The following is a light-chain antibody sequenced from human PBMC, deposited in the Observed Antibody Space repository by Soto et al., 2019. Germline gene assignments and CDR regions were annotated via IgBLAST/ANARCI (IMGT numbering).Light chain of an antibody. Sequence: EMVMTQSPGTLSVSPGERATLSGRASQTVGRDYLAWYQHKPGQAPRLLIYGISNRATGIPDRFSGSGSGTDFTLTISRLEPEDFAVFYCQQYGTSEIIFGQGTRLEI. V-gene: IGKV3-20*01. CDR1: QTVGRDY. J-gene: IGKJ5*01. CDR2: GIS. CDR3: QQYGTSEII.